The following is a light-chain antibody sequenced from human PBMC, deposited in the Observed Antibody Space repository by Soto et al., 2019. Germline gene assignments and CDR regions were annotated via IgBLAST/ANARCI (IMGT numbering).Light chain of an antibody. V-gene: IGKV3-20*01. Sequence: EIVLTQSPGTLSLSPGDRATLSCRASQSVSSIDFAWYQQKAAQAPRLIIYGAPYRATGIPDRFSGSGSGPDFPITRSRLTPEDFAVYYCQQSGSSHLYTFGKRTKLEI. CDR2: GAP. J-gene: IGKJ2*01. CDR3: QQSGSSHLYT. CDR1: QSVSSID.